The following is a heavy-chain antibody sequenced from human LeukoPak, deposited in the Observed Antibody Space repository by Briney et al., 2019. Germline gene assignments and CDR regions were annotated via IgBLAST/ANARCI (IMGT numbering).Heavy chain of an antibody. CDR3: AIDDFWSGYYPKDY. CDR1: GGSISSYY. D-gene: IGHD3-3*01. J-gene: IGHJ4*02. CDR2: IYHSGST. Sequence: SETLSLTCTVSGGSISSYYWSWIRQPPGKGLEWIGSIYHSGSTYYNPSLKSRVTISVDTSKNQFSLKLSSVTAADTAVYYCAIDDFWSGYYPKDYWGQGTLVTVSS. V-gene: IGHV4-59*04.